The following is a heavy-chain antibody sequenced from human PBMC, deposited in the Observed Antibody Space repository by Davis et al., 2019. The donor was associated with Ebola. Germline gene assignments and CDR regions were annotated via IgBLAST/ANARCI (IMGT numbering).Heavy chain of an antibody. CDR2: IYNLGST. D-gene: IGHD4-17*01. J-gene: IGHJ4*01. V-gene: IGHV4-39*01. CDR1: GGSISSSNYY. Sequence: SETLSLTCTVSGGSISSSNYYWAWILQPPGKGLEWIGNIYNLGSTHYNPTLKSRVTISVDASKNQFSLNLISLTAADTATYYCARAWDGDYQFDYWGQGILVTISS. CDR3: ARAWDGDYQFDY.